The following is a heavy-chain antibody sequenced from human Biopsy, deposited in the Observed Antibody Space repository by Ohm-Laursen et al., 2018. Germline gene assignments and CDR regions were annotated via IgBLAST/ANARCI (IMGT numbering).Heavy chain of an antibody. D-gene: IGHD1/OR15-1a*01. Sequence: SLRLSCAASGFTFSNYAMSWVRQAPGKGLEWVSGISGSGGRTYYAESMKGRFTISRDNPKKTVYLQMKSLRAEDTAVYYCAKEVFSAVGTSGFDPWGQGTLVTVTS. J-gene: IGHJ5*02. CDR1: GFTFSNYA. CDR3: AKEVFSAVGTSGFDP. CDR2: ISGSGGRT. V-gene: IGHV3-23*01.